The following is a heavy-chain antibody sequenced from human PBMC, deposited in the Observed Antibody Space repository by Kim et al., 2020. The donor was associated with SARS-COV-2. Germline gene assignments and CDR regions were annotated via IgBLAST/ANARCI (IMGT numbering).Heavy chain of an antibody. CDR2: IYYSGST. J-gene: IGHJ4*01. V-gene: IGHV4-59*08. D-gene: IGHD2-15*01. CDR1: GGSISSYY. Sequence: SETLSLTCTVSGGSISSYYWSWIRQPPGKGLEWIGYIYYSGSTNYNPSLKSRVTISVDTSKNQFSLKLSSVTAADTAAYYCSRLRRGPYGGTWSYFDYWG. CDR3: SRLRRGPYGGTWSYFDY.